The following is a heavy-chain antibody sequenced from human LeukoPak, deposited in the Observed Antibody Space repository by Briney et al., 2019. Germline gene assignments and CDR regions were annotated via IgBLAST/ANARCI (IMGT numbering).Heavy chain of an antibody. Sequence: GGSLRLSCAASGFTFSSYGMSWVRQAPEKGLEWVSAISGSGGSTYYADSVKGRFTISRDNSKNTLYLQMNSLRAEDTAVYYCARGARKGDDYGGFFDYWGQGTLVTVSS. D-gene: IGHD4-17*01. CDR3: ARGARKGDDYGGFFDY. V-gene: IGHV3-23*01. J-gene: IGHJ4*02. CDR2: ISGSGGST. CDR1: GFTFSSYG.